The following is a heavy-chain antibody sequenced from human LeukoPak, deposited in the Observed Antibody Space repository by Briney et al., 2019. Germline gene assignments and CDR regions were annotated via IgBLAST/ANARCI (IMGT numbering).Heavy chain of an antibody. V-gene: IGHV1-69*05. CDR2: IIPIFGTA. Sequence: SVKVSCKASGGTFSSYAISWVRQAPGQGLEWMGRIIPIFGTANYAQKFQGRVTITTDESTSTAYMELSSLRSEDTAVYYCARGRYDYYDSSGYYVNLFDYWGQGTLVTVSS. CDR1: GGTFSSYA. D-gene: IGHD3-22*01. CDR3: ARGRYDYYDSSGYYVNLFDY. J-gene: IGHJ4*02.